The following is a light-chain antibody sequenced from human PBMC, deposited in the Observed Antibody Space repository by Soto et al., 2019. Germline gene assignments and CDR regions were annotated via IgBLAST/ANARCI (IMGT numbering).Light chain of an antibody. CDR3: QQFQKWPLT. CDR2: GAS. J-gene: IGKJ4*02. V-gene: IGKV3-15*01. CDR1: ESASRN. Sequence: EIVMTQSPATVSVAPGARATLSCRASESASRNLAWYQQKPGQAPRLLIYGASTRATGIPARFSGSGSGTEFTLTISSLQSEDFAGYYCQQFQKWPLTFGGGTNVEIK.